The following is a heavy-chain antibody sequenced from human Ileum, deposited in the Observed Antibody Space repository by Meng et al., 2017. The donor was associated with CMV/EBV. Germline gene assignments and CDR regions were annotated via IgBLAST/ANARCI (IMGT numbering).Heavy chain of an antibody. V-gene: IGHV3-48*03. J-gene: IGHJ4*02. CDR2: ISNSGSRQ. Sequence: GGSLRLSCAGSGFTFSNHEMNWVRQAPGKGLEWVAYISNSGSRQYYADSVRGRFTVSRDNAKNSMYLQMNSLRAEDAALYYCTRDLIIAGTTIRDYWGQGTLVTVSS. CDR1: GFTFSNHE. CDR3: TRDLIIAGTTIRDY. D-gene: IGHD1-7*01.